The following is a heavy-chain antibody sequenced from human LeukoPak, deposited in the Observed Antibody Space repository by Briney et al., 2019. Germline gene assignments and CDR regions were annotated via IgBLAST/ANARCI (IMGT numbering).Heavy chain of an antibody. CDR3: ARGRGGSGNYYFDY. J-gene: IGHJ4*02. D-gene: IGHD3-10*01. V-gene: IGHV3-23*01. CDR1: GFSFSIFA. CDR2: IGGTGTTT. Sequence: GGSLRLSCAASGFSFSIFAINWVRQAPGKGLEWVSGIGGTGTTTYYADSVKSRFTISRDNSKNTVFPQLSSLSAEDTAVYYCARGRGGSGNYYFDYWGQGTLVIASS.